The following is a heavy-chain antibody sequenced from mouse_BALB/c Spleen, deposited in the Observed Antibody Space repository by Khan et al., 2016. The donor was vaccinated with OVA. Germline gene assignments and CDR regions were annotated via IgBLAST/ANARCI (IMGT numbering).Heavy chain of an antibody. CDR3: ARKNYYGYAVDY. V-gene: IGHV3-2*02. J-gene: IGHJ4*01. CDR1: GYSITTNYA. CDR2: ISYSGST. D-gene: IGHD1-1*01. Sequence: EVQLQESGPGLVKPSQSLSLTCTVTGYSITTNYAWDWIRQFPGNKLEWMGYISYSGSTSSNPSLKSRISITRDTSKNHFFLQLNSVTTEDTATYYCARKNYYGYAVDYWGQGTSVTVSS.